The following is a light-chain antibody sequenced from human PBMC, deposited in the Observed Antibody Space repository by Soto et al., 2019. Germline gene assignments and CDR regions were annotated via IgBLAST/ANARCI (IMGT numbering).Light chain of an antibody. J-gene: IGKJ1*01. CDR2: GAS. CDR1: QSVCSSY. CDR3: QQYSSSPQT. V-gene: IGKV3-20*01. Sequence: EIVLTQSPGTLSLSPGERATLSCRASQSVCSSYLAWYQQKPGQAPRLLIYGASSRATGIPDRFSGSGSGTDFTLTISRLEPEDFAVYYCQQYSSSPQTFGQGTKVEIK.